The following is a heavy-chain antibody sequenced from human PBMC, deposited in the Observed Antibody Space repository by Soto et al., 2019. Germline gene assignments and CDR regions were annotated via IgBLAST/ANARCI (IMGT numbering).Heavy chain of an antibody. V-gene: IGHV3-23*01. CDR2: ISGSGGST. Sequence: RGSLRLSCAASGFTFSSYAMSWVRQAPGKGLEWVSAISGSGGSTYYADSVKGRFTISRDNSKNTLYLQMNSLRAEDTAVYYCAKDLNDILTPLDYWGQGTLVTVSS. J-gene: IGHJ4*02. CDR3: AKDLNDILTPLDY. D-gene: IGHD3-9*01. CDR1: GFTFSSYA.